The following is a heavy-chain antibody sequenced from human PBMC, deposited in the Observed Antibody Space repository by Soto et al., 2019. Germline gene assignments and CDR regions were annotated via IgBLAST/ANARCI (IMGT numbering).Heavy chain of an antibody. Sequence: QVQLVQSGAEVKKPGASVKVSCKASGYTFTSYAMHWVRQAPGQRLEWMGWINAGNGNTKYSQKFQGRVTITRDTSASTDYMELSSLRSEDTAVYYCASSGSGSYYNPYYYYYGMDVWGQGTTVTVSS. CDR2: INAGNGNT. D-gene: IGHD3-10*01. V-gene: IGHV1-3*01. J-gene: IGHJ6*02. CDR3: ASSGSGSYYNPYYYYYGMDV. CDR1: GYTFTSYA.